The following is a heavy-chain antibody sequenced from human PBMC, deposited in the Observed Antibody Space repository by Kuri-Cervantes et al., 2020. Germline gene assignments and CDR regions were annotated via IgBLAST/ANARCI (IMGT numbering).Heavy chain of an antibody. D-gene: IGHD3-10*01. CDR1: GFTFSSYW. CDR3: ARDFRLLWVGELSAIDY. Sequence: AGSLTLSCAASGFTFSSYWMSWVRQAPGKGLEWVANIKQDGSEKYYVDSVKGRFTISRDNAKNSLYLQMNSLRAEDTAVYYCARDFRLLWVGELSAIDYWGQGTLVTVSS. V-gene: IGHV3-7*01. J-gene: IGHJ4*02. CDR2: IKQDGSEK.